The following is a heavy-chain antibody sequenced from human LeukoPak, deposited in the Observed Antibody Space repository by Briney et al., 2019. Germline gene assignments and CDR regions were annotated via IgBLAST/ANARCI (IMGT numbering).Heavy chain of an antibody. Sequence: GGSLRLSCAASGFTFSSYWMHWVRQAPGKGLVWVSHIKSDGSSTSYADSVKGRFTISRDNAKNTLYLQMNSLRAEDTAVYYCARDRGYTQDYWGQGTLVTDSS. CDR3: ARDRGYTQDY. V-gene: IGHV3-74*01. CDR2: IKSDGSST. D-gene: IGHD5-18*01. J-gene: IGHJ4*02. CDR1: GFTFSSYW.